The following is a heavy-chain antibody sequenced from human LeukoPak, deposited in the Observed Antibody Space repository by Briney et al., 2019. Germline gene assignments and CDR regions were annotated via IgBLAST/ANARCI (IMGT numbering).Heavy chain of an antibody. D-gene: IGHD3-16*02. CDR2: ISGSGGST. CDR1: GFTFSSYA. J-gene: IGHJ4*02. Sequence: PGGSLRLSCAASGFTFSSYAMSWVRQAPGKGLEWVSAISGSGGSTYYADSVKGRFTISRDNSKNTLYLQMNSLRAEDTDVYYCASPLLWGSYRTDYWGQGTLVTVSS. V-gene: IGHV3-23*01. CDR3: ASPLLWGSYRTDY.